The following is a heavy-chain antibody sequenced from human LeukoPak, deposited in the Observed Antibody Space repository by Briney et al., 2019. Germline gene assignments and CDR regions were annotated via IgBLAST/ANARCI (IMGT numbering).Heavy chain of an antibody. V-gene: IGHV1-3*01. CDR2: INAGNGNT. D-gene: IGHD4-17*01. Sequence: ASVKVSCTASGYTFTSYAMHWVRQAPGQRPEWMGWINAGNGNTKYSQKFQGRVTITRDTSASTAYMELSSLRSEDTAVYYCASGPTTVTNPYYYGMDVWGQGTTVTVSS. CDR1: GYTFTSYA. J-gene: IGHJ6*02. CDR3: ASGPTTVTNPYYYGMDV.